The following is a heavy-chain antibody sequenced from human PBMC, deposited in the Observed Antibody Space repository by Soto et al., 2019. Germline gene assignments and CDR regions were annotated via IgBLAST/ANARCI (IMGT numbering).Heavy chain of an antibody. J-gene: IGHJ4*02. D-gene: IGHD5-12*01. CDR3: TTEDPSWLRGLEY. CDR1: GASFTNAW. V-gene: IGHV3-15*01. Sequence: EVLLVESGGGLVQPGESLRLSCEASGASFTNAWMNWVRQAPGKGLEWVGRIKTRIYSATTDYAAPVKGRFTISRDDSKNTLYMQMDSLKTEDTAVYYCTTEDPSWLRGLEYWGQGTLVTVSS. CDR2: IKTRIYSATT.